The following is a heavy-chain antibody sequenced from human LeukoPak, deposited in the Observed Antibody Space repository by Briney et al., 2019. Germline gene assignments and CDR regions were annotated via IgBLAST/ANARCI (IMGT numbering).Heavy chain of an antibody. D-gene: IGHD5-12*01. V-gene: IGHV3-48*03. Sequence: GGSLRLXCVVSGFNFRNYEMNWVRLAPGKGLESVSYINSGFEVRYADSVKGRFTISRDNTRDSLYLQMNSLRAEDTAVYYCARSLSGYIIDHLIDQWGQGTLVTVSS. J-gene: IGHJ4*02. CDR1: GFNFRNYE. CDR3: ARSLSGYIIDHLIDQ. CDR2: INSGFEV.